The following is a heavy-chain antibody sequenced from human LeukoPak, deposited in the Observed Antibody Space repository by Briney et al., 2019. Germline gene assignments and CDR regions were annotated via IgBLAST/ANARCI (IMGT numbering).Heavy chain of an antibody. CDR1: GASISDYY. CDR2: IYYSGST. V-gene: IGHV4-59*12. Sequence: PSETLSLTCTVSGASISDYYWSWIRQPPGQGLEWIGLIYYSGSTNYNPSLKSRVTVSVDTSKNQFSLKLTSVTSADTAVYFCAREGRVVTTGSHFDHWGQGTPVTVSS. CDR3: AREGRVVTTGSHFDH. J-gene: IGHJ4*02. D-gene: IGHD1-1*01.